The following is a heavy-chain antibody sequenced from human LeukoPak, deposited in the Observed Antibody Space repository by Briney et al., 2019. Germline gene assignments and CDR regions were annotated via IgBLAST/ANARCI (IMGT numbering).Heavy chain of an antibody. J-gene: IGHJ2*01. V-gene: IGHV3-53*01. CDR2: IYSGGST. D-gene: IGHD5/OR15-5a*01. Sequence: GGSLRLSCAASGFTFSNAWMSWVRQAPGKGLEWVSLIYSGGSTYYADSVKGRFIISRDNSKNTLYLQMNSLRAEDTAVYYCARGPVSTWYFDLWGRGTLVTVSS. CDR1: GFTFSNAW. CDR3: ARGPVSTWYFDL.